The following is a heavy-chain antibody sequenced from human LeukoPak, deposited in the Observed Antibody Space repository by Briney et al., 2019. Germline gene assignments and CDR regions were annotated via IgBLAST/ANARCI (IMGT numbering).Heavy chain of an antibody. CDR1: GGSFSGYY. Sequence: SETLSLTCAVYGGSFSGYYWSWIRQPPGKGLEWIGEINHSGSTNYNPSLKSRVTISVDTPKNQFSLKLSSVTAADTAVYYCARAQRWRNFDYWGQGTLVTVSS. CDR2: INHSGST. D-gene: IGHD4-17*01. V-gene: IGHV4-34*01. J-gene: IGHJ4*02. CDR3: ARAQRWRNFDY.